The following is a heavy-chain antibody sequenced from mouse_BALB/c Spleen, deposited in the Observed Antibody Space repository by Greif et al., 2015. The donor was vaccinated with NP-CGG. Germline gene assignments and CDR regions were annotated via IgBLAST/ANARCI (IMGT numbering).Heavy chain of an antibody. CDR3: ARDDEYSAMDY. CDR1: GFSLTGYG. Sequence: QVQLKESGPGLVAPSQSLSITCTVSGFSLTGYGVNWVRQPPGKGLEWLGMIWGDGSTDYNSALKSRLSISKDNSKSXVFLKMNSLQTDDTARYYCARDDEYSAMDYWGQGTSVTVSS. CDR2: IWGDGST. J-gene: IGHJ4*01. D-gene: IGHD2-10*02. V-gene: IGHV2-6-7*01.